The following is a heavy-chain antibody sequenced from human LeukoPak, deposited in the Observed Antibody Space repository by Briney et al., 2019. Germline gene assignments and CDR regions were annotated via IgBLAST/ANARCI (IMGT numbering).Heavy chain of an antibody. CDR3: ARVNLDEAFDI. J-gene: IGHJ3*02. D-gene: IGHD1-14*01. V-gene: IGHV1-69*13. CDR2: SIPIFGTA. Sequence: SVKVSCKASGGTFSSYAISWVRQAPGQGLEWMGGSIPIFGTANYAQKFQGRVTITADESTSTAYMELSSLRSEDTAVSYCARVNLDEAFDIWGQGTMVTVSS. CDR1: GGTFSSYA.